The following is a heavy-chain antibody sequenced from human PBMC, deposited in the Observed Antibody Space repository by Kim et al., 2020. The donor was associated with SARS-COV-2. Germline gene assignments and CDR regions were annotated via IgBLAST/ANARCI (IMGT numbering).Heavy chain of an antibody. CDR2: INPNSGGT. Sequence: ASVKVSCKASGYTFTGYYMHWVRQAPGQGLECMGRINPNSGGTNYAQKFQGRVTMTRDTSISTAYMELSRLRSDDTAVYYCARDTSYSSGWYPRWFDPWGQGTLVTVSS. CDR3: ARDTSYSSGWYPRWFDP. D-gene: IGHD6-19*01. CDR1: GYTFTGYY. V-gene: IGHV1-2*06. J-gene: IGHJ5*02.